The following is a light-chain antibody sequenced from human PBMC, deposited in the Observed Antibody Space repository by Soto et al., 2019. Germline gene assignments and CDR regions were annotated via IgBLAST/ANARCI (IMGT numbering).Light chain of an antibody. CDR1: QGIRND. CDR2: AAS. J-gene: IGKJ4*01. V-gene: IGKV1-6*01. Sequence: AIQMTQSPSSLSASVGDRVTITCRASQGIRNDLGWYQQKPGKAPKLLIYAASSLQSGVPSRFSGSGSGTDFTLSISSLLAEDFATYSCLQDYNYPLTFGGVTQVEIK. CDR3: LQDYNYPLT.